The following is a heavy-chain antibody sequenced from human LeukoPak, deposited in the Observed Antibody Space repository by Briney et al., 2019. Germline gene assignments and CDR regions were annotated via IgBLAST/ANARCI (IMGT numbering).Heavy chain of an antibody. CDR2: ISGSGGTT. Sequence: GGSLRLSCAASGFTFSSYAMTWVRQAPGEGLEWVSSISGSGGTTYYADSVKGRFTISRDNSKNTLYLRMNSLRAEDTAVYYCAKDGRGSRSYYYFGYWGQGTLVTVSP. J-gene: IGHJ4*02. CDR3: AKDGRGSRSYYYFGY. D-gene: IGHD3-10*01. V-gene: IGHV3-23*01. CDR1: GFTFSSYA.